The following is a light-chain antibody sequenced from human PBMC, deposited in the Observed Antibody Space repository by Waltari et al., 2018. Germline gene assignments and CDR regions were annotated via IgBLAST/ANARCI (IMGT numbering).Light chain of an antibody. CDR3: SSYAGSNNLV. CDR1: SSALGGYNY. CDR2: EVS. Sequence: QSALTQPPSASGSPGQSVHISCTGTSSALGGYNYAPWYQQHPGKAPKLMIYEVSKRPSGVPDRFSGSKSGNTASLTVSGLQAEDETDYYCSSYAGSNNLVFGGGTKLTVL. V-gene: IGLV2-8*01. J-gene: IGLJ2*01.